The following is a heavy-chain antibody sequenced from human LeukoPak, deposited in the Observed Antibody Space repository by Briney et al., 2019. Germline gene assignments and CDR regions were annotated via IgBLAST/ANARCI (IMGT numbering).Heavy chain of an antibody. CDR1: GFTFSSYA. V-gene: IGHV3-23*01. D-gene: IGHD6-19*01. Sequence: PGGSLRLSCAASGFTFSSYAMSWVRQAPGKGLEWVSAISGSGGSTYYADSVKGRFTISRDNSKNTLYLQMNSLRAEDTAVYYCAKVKSSGWWMVEVAFDIWGQGTMVTVSS. CDR3: AKVKSSGWWMVEVAFDI. J-gene: IGHJ3*02. CDR2: ISGSGGST.